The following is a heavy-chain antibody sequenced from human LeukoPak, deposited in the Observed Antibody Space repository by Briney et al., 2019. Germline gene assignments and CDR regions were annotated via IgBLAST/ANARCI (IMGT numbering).Heavy chain of an antibody. CDR3: ARSRVGGDFDY. CDR1: GFTFSNYA. Sequence: PGGSLRLSCAASGFTFSNYAMNWVRQAPGKGLEWVSAISGSGGSTYYADSVKGRFTISRDNSKNTLYLQMSSLKASDTAMYYCARSRVGGDFDYWGQGTLVTVSS. D-gene: IGHD3-10*01. J-gene: IGHJ4*02. CDR2: ISGSGGST. V-gene: IGHV3-23*01.